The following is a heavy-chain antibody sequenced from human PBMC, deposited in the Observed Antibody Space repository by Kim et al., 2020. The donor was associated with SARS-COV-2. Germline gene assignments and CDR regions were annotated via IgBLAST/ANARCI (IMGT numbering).Heavy chain of an antibody. V-gene: IGHV4-31*02. D-gene: IGHD3-22*01. Sequence: KSRVTISVDTSKNQFSLKLSSVTAADTAVYYCARATTITMIVVIIQAFDIWGQGTMVTVSS. CDR3: ARATTITMIVVIIQAFDI. J-gene: IGHJ3*02.